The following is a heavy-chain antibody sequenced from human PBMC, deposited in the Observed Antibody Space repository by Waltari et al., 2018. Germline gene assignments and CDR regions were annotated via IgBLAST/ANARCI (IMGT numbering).Heavy chain of an antibody. CDR2: IHYRGST. CDR1: GDSISRYY. V-gene: IGHV4-59*01. J-gene: IGHJ6*02. D-gene: IGHD5-18*01. Sequence: QVQLQESGPGLVKPSETLSRTCTVSGDSISRYYWSWLRQPPGKGLEWIGYIHYRGSTKYNPSPKSRVTISVATSKKQFAMKVRSVTAADTALYFCARGTYSLVDYHYGMDVWGQGTTVTVTS. CDR3: ARGTYSLVDYHYGMDV.